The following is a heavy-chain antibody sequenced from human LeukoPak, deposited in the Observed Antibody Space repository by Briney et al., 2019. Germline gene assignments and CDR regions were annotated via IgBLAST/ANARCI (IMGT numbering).Heavy chain of an antibody. J-gene: IGHJ3*01. CDR1: GGSINSSGYY. Sequence: SETLSLTCTVSGGSINSSGYYWGRIRQPPGKGLEWIGSHYYSGSTYYNPSLKSRVIISVDTSKNQFSLKLSSVTAADTAVYYCARDPYDSSGYYPDAFDVWGQGTMVTVSS. CDR2: HYYSGST. D-gene: IGHD3-22*01. V-gene: IGHV4-39*07. CDR3: ARDPYDSSGYYPDAFDV.